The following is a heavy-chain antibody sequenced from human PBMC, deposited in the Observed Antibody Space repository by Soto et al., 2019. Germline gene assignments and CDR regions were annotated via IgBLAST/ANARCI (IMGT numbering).Heavy chain of an antibody. J-gene: IGHJ4*02. Sequence: GESLKISCKGSAYSFTSYWIGWVRQMPGKGLEYMGAIHPGNSETRYSPSFQGQVTISADKSISTAYLQWSSPKASDIAVYYCARGVDGYTWGACWGQGTQVTVSS. CDR2: IHPGNSET. V-gene: IGHV5-51*01. D-gene: IGHD5-18*01. CDR3: ARGVDGYTWGAC. CDR1: AYSFTSYW.